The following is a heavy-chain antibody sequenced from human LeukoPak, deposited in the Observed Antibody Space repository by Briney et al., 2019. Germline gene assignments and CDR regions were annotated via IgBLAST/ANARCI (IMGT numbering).Heavy chain of an antibody. CDR2: IYYSGST. CDR3: ARDGLIAVDY. J-gene: IGHJ4*02. CDR1: GGSISSSSYY. V-gene: IGHV4-39*02. Sequence: SETLSLTCTVSGGSISSSSYYWGWIRQPPGKGLEWIGSIYYSGSTYYNPSLKSRVTISVDTSKNQFSLKLSSVTAADTAVYYCARDGLIAVDYWGQGTLVTVSS. D-gene: IGHD2-21*01.